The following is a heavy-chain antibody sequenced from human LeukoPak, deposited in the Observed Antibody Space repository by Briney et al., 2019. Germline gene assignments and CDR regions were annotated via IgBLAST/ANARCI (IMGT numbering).Heavy chain of an antibody. CDR1: GYTFTSYA. D-gene: IGHD3-10*01. V-gene: IGHV7-4-1*02. J-gene: IGHJ4*02. CDR3: AREFGSGSYSSKDY. CDR2: INTNSGNS. Sequence: ASVKVSRKASGYTFTSYAMNWVRQAPGQGLEWMGWINTNSGNSTYAQGFTGRFVFSLDTSVSTAYLQISSLKAEDTAVYYCAREFGSGSYSSKDYWGKGTLVTVSS.